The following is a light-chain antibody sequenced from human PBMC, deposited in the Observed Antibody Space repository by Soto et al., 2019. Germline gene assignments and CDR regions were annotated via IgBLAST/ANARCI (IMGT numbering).Light chain of an antibody. CDR2: AAS. CDR1: QSFSASY. CDR3: QQYDKSPFT. J-gene: IGKJ3*01. V-gene: IGKV3-20*01. Sequence: EIVLTQSPGTLSLSPGESAALSCRASQSFSASYLAWYQQKPGQAPRLLIYAASSRATGIPDRFSGSGSGTDFTLTINRPEPQDFAVYYCQQYDKSPFTFGPGTKVDFK.